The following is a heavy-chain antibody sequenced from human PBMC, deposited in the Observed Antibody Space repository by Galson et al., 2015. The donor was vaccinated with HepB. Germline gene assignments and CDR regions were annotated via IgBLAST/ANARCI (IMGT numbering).Heavy chain of an antibody. Sequence: SVKVSCKASGYTFTCYGITWVRQAPGQGLQWMGWISTDTGNTHYAQKFQGRVTMTTETSTSTAYIDLRNLRSDDTAVYFCARAWLRPDARWFDPWGQGTLVIVSS. J-gene: IGHJ5*02. V-gene: IGHV1-18*04. CDR3: ARAWLRPDARWFDP. D-gene: IGHD5-12*01. CDR1: GYTFTCYG. CDR2: ISTDTGNT.